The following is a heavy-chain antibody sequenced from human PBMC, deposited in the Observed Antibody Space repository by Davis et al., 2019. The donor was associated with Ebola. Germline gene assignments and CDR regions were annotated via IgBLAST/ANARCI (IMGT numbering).Heavy chain of an antibody. J-gene: IGHJ4*02. CDR3: ARGWDSSGWQN. D-gene: IGHD6-19*01. CDR2: IYHSGST. CDR1: DYSISSGYY. Sequence: SETLSLTCTVSDYSISSGYYWGWIRQPPGKGLGWIGTIYHSGSTYYNPSLESRVTISLDTSKNQFSLKLSSVTAADTAVYYCARGWDSSGWQNWGQGILVTVSS. V-gene: IGHV4-38-2*02.